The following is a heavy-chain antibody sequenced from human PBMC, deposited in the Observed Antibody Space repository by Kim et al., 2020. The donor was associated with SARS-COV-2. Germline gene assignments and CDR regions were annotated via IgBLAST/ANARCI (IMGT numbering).Heavy chain of an antibody. CDR3: AKSEYGSGSYYYSGYYYYGMDV. J-gene: IGHJ6*02. Sequence: GGSLRLSCAASGFTFSSYGMHWVRQAPGKGLEWVAVISYDGSNKYYADSVKGRFTISRDNSKNTLYLQMNSLRAEDTAVYYCAKSEYGSGSYYYSGYYYYGMDVWGQGTTVTVSS. V-gene: IGHV3-30*18. D-gene: IGHD3-10*01. CDR1: GFTFSSYG. CDR2: ISYDGSNK.